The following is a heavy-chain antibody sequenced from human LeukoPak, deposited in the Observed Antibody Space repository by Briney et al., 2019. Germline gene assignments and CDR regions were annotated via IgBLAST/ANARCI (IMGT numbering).Heavy chain of an antibody. CDR2: INWNGGST. Sequence: GGSLRLSCAASGFAFDDYGMSWVRQAPGKGLEWVSGINWNGGSTGYADSVKGRFTISRDNAENSLYLQMNSLRAEDTALYYCARDRTELSDAFDIWGQGTMVTVSS. J-gene: IGHJ3*02. D-gene: IGHD3/OR15-3a*01. V-gene: IGHV3-20*04. CDR3: ARDRTELSDAFDI. CDR1: GFAFDDYG.